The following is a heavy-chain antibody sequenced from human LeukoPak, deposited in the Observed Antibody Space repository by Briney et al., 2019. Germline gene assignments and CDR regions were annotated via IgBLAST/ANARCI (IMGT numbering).Heavy chain of an antibody. Sequence: PPETLSLTCAVYGGSLSGYYWSWIRQSPGKGLEWIGEINHGGSTNYNPSLKSRVTMSVDTSKNHFSLKLSSVTAADTAVYFCAREGRMSMGIEYWGQGTLVTVSS. CDR3: AREGRMSMGIEY. CDR1: GGSLSGYY. D-gene: IGHD4/OR15-4a*01. CDR2: INHGGST. J-gene: IGHJ4*02. V-gene: IGHV4-34*01.